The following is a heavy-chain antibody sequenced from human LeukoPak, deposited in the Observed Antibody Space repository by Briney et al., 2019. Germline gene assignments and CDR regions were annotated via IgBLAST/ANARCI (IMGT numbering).Heavy chain of an antibody. CDR2: ISGTGGST. CDR3: AKGLYTGLYYYYMDV. D-gene: IGHD1-14*01. J-gene: IGHJ6*03. V-gene: IGHV3-23*01. CDR1: GFTFTSYA. Sequence: PGGSLRLSCAASGFTFTSYAMSWVRQAPGKGLEWVSAISGTGGSTYYVDSVKGRFTISRDNSKNTLYLQMNSLGAEDTAVYYCAKGLYTGLYYYYMDVWGKGTTVTVSS.